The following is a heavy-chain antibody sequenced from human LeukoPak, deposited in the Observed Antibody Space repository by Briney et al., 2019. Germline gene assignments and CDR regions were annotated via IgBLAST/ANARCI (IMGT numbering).Heavy chain of an antibody. CDR1: GFTFSSYA. V-gene: IGHV3-30-3*01. J-gene: IGHJ6*02. CDR3: ARDLGTFYYYYGMDV. Sequence: GRSLRVSCAASGFTFSSYAMHWVRQAPGKGLEWVAVISYDGSKKYYADSVKGRFTISRDNSNNTLYLQMNSLRAEDTAVYYCARDLGTFYYYYGMDVWGQGTTVTVSS. CDR2: ISYDGSKK. D-gene: IGHD3-16*01.